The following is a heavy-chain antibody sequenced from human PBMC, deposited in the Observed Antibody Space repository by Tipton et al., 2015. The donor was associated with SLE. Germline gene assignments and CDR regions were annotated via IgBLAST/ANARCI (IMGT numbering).Heavy chain of an antibody. CDR2: ISYDGSHK. J-gene: IGHJ3*01. V-gene: IGHV3-30*04. D-gene: IGHD3-3*01. CDR1: GFTFGDYA. CDR3: ARIKSGVVPIDAFDV. Sequence: LSLTCAASGFTFGDYAMHWVRQAPGKGLEWVAVISYDGSHKYYADSVKGRFTISRDNSKKTLYLQMISLRAEDTAVYFCARIKSGVVPIDAFDVWGQGTMVTVS.